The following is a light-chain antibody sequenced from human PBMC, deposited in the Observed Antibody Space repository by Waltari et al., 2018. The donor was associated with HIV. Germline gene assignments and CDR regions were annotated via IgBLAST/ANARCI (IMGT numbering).Light chain of an antibody. CDR2: EVD. Sequence: QSALTHPASVSGSPGQSSTMSCTGGRCDFGAYQYVYWYQQRPGKAPIVIMFEVDKRPSGVSSRFSGSKSGNTASLTISGLQADDEADYYCCAYAGSSTYVFGSGTTVTVL. J-gene: IGLJ1*01. CDR3: CAYAGSSTYV. V-gene: IGLV2-23*02. CDR1: RCDFGAYQY.